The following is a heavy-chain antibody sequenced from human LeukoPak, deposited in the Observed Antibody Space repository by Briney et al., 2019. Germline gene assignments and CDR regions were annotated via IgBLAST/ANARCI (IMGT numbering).Heavy chain of an antibody. CDR3: TPGGVDF. J-gene: IGHJ4*02. Sequence: GGALRLSCVASGFTFSGSAMHWVRQTSGKGLEWVGHIRSKSYSYATGYAASVTGRFTISRDYSRNTAYLQMDSLKPEDTAVYYCTPGGVDFWGQGTLVTVSS. CDR2: IRSKSYSYAT. CDR1: GFTFSGSA. V-gene: IGHV3-73*01.